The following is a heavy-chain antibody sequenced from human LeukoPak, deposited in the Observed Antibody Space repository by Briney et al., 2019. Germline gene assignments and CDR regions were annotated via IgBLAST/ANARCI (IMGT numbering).Heavy chain of an antibody. V-gene: IGHV3-21*01. J-gene: IGHJ4*02. CDR3: ARGSATPDY. Sequence: PGGTLRLSCAASGFTFSSYGMSWVRQAPGKGLEWVSAISGSSSYIYYADSVKGRFTISRDNAKNSLYLQMNSLRAEDTAVYYCARGSATPDYWGQGTLVTVSS. D-gene: IGHD3-10*01. CDR2: ISGSSSYI. CDR1: GFTFSSYG.